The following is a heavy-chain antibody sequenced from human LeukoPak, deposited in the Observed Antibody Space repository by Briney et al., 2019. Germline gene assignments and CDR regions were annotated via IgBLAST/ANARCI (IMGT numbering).Heavy chain of an antibody. CDR2: ISRSGSHT. CDR3: ARVGSTAEAGTPDY. D-gene: IGHD6-13*01. Sequence: GGSLRLSCAASGFTFSDYYMSWIRQAPGRGLEWLSYISRSGSHTPYADSVKGRFTVSRDNAKNSLSLELNSLRVDDTAIYYCARVGSTAEAGTPDYWGQGTLVTVSS. V-gene: IGHV3-11*06. CDR1: GFTFSDYY. J-gene: IGHJ4*02.